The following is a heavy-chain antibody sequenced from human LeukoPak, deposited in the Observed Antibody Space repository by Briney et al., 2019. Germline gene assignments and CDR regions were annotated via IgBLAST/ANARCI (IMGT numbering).Heavy chain of an antibody. CDR1: GFTFSSYG. D-gene: IGHD3-16*01. V-gene: IGHV3-30*03. J-gene: IGHJ4*02. CDR2: ISYDGSNK. CDR3: ARAWGEK. Sequence: GGSLRLSCAASGFTFSSYGMHWVRQAPGKGLEWVAVISYDGSNKYYADSVKARFTISRDNSKNTVYLQMNSLRAEDTAVYYCARAWGEKWGQGTLVTVSS.